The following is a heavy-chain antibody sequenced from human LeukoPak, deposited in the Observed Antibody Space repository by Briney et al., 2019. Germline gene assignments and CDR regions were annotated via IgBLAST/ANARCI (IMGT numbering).Heavy chain of an antibody. CDR1: GYNFASYT. CDR3: ARSSSGTYHY. CDR2: INGDNGNT. V-gene: IGHV1-3*01. J-gene: IGHJ4*02. D-gene: IGHD3-10*01. Sequence: GASVKVSCKTSGYNFASYTMHWLRQAPGQSPEWMGSINGDNGNTKYSEKFQGRLTFTRDTSASSAYMELSRLRSEDTAVYYCARSSSGTYHYWGQGTLVTVSS.